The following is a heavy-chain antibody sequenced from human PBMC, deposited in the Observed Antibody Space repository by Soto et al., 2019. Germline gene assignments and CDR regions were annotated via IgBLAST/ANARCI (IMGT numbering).Heavy chain of an antibody. CDR1: GFTFSSYA. CDR2: ILSDGSNK. CDR3: ARDVFQEDV. J-gene: IGHJ6*02. Sequence: QVQVVESGGGVVQPGRSLRLSCAASGFTFSSYAMHWVRQAPGKGLEWVAVILSDGSNKWYVDSVKGRFTISRDNSKNTLYLQMNSLRAEDTAVYYCARDVFQEDVWGQGTTVTVSS. V-gene: IGHV3-30-3*01.